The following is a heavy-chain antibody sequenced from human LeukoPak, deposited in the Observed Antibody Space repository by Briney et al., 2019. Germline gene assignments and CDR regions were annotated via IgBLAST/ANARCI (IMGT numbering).Heavy chain of an antibody. J-gene: IGHJ5*02. CDR1: GYTFTSYA. V-gene: IGHV7-4-1*02. D-gene: IGHD6-13*01. CDR3: AKQGGIAADNWFDP. CDR2: INTNTGNP. Sequence: ASVKVSCKASGYTFTSYAMNWVRQAPGQGLEWMGWINTNTGNPTYAQGFTGRFVFSLDTSVSTAYLQISSLKAEDTAMYYCAKQGGIAADNWFDPWGQGTLVTVSS.